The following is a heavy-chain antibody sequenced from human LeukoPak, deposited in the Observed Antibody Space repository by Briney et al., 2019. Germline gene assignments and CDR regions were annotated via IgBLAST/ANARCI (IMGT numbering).Heavy chain of an antibody. J-gene: IGHJ3*02. V-gene: IGHV1-46*01. CDR3: TRLYSSGWRYDAFQI. CDR1: GYTFTSYY. Sequence: GASVKVSCKASGYTFTSYYMHWVRQAPGQGLEWMGIINPSGGSTSYAQKFQGRVTMTRDTSTSTVYMELSSLRSEDTAVYYCTRLYSSGWRYDAFQIWGQGTMVTVSS. D-gene: IGHD6-19*01. CDR2: INPSGGST.